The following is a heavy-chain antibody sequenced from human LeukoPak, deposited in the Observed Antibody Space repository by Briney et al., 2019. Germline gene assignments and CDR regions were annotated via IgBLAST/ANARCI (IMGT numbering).Heavy chain of an antibody. CDR1: GYSFTSYW. Sequence: GESLRTSGKGSGYSFTSYWNSGVRPLPGKGLGWMGRIDPSDSYTNYSPSFRGHVTISADKSISTAYLQWSSLKASDTAMYYCARPGSGGSGSPSYIDYWGQGTLVTVSS. CDR3: ARPGSGGSGSPSYIDY. CDR2: IDPSDSYT. J-gene: IGHJ4*02. V-gene: IGHV5-10-1*01. D-gene: IGHD3-10*01.